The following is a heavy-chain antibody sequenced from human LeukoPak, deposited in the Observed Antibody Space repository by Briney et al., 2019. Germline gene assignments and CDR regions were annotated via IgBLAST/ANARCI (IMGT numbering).Heavy chain of an antibody. CDR2: ISSSGSTI. Sequence: GGSLRLSCAASGFTFSDYYMSWIRQAPGKGLEWVSYISSSGSTIYYADSVKGRFTISRDNAKNSLYPQMNSLRAEDTAVYYCARDLGATKGRAFDIWGQGTMVTVSS. V-gene: IGHV3-11*01. CDR3: ARDLGATKGRAFDI. D-gene: IGHD1-26*01. J-gene: IGHJ3*02. CDR1: GFTFSDYY.